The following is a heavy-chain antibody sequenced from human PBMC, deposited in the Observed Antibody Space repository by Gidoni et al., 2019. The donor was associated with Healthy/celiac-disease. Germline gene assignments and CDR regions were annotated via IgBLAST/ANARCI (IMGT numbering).Heavy chain of an antibody. D-gene: IGHD2-15*01. V-gene: IGHV4-34*01. CDR3: ARGLRYCSGGSCDIDY. CDR1: GGSFSGYY. J-gene: IGHJ4*02. CDR2: INHSGST. Sequence: QVQLQQWGAGLLKPSETLSLTCAVYGGSFSGYYWSWIRQPPGKGLEWIGEINHSGSTNYNPSLKSRVTISVDTSKNQFSLKLSSVTAADTAVYYCARGLRYCSGGSCDIDYWGQGTLVTVSS.